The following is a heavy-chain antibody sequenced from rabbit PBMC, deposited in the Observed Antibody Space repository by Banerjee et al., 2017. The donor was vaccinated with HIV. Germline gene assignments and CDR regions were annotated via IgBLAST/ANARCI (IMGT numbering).Heavy chain of an antibody. V-gene: IGHV1S45*01. J-gene: IGHJ4*01. CDR3: VRRISGSGYYGL. Sequence: QEQLEESGGDLVKPEGSLTLTCTASGFSFSNKYVMCWVRQAPGKGLEWIACINSSSGNTVYASWAKGRFTISKTSSTTVTLQMPSLTAADTATYFCVRRISGSGYYGLWGPGPLVTVS. D-gene: IGHD1-1*01. CDR1: GFSFSNKYV. CDR2: INSSSGNT.